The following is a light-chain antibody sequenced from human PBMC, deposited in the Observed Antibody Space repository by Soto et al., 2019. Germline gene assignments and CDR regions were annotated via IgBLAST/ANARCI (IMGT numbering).Light chain of an antibody. CDR2: EVS. CDR3: TSFTSSNTWV. J-gene: IGLJ3*02. V-gene: IGLV2-14*03. Sequence: QSVLTKPASVSGSPGQSITISCTGTSSDVGGYNYVSWFQQHPGKAPKLKIYEVSNRPSGVSNRFSGSKSGYTASLTISELQAEDEADYYCTSFTSSNTWVFGGGTKLTVL. CDR1: SSDVGGYNY.